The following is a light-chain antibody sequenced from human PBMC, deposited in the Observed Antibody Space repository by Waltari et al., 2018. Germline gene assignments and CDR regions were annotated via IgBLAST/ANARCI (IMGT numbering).Light chain of an antibody. V-gene: IGKV4-1*01. J-gene: IGKJ1*01. Sequence: DFVLTQSPDSLAVSLGGRATINCKSSHSLLYRSNNKNYLDWYQQKPGQPTKMLIYWASTRESVRPDRFICSGSGTDFTLTFSSLQAEDVAVYYCQQYYDRPRTFGQGTKVEIK. CDR1: HSLLYRSNNKNY. CDR2: WAS. CDR3: QQYYDRPRT.